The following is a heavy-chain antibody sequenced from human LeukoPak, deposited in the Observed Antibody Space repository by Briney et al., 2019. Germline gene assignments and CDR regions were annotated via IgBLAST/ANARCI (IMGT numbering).Heavy chain of an antibody. J-gene: IGHJ4*02. Sequence: GGSLRLSCAASGFTFSSYGMHWVRQAPGKGLEWVAVIWYDGSNKYYADSVKGRFTISRDNSKNTLYLQMNSLRAEDRAVYYCARDYAALLGALDYWGQGTLVTVSS. D-gene: IGHD1-26*01. V-gene: IGHV3-33*01. CDR1: GFTFSSYG. CDR3: ARDYAALLGALDY. CDR2: IWYDGSNK.